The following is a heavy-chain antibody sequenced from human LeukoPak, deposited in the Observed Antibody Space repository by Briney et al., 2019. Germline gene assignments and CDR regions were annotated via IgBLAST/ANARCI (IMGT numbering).Heavy chain of an antibody. CDR1: GFTCSSYG. CDR2: IWYDGSNK. Sequence: GGSLRRSCAASGFTCSSYGMHWVRQAPGKGLEWVAVIWYDGSNKYYADSVKGRFTISRDNSKNTLYLQMNSLRAEDTAVYCCAKTYYYDSSGFGPLGYWGQGTLVTVSS. J-gene: IGHJ4*02. D-gene: IGHD3-22*01. V-gene: IGHV3-33*06. CDR3: AKTYYYDSSGFGPLGY.